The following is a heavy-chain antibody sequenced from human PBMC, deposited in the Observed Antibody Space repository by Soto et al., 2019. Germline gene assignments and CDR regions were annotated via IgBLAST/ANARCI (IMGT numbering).Heavy chain of an antibody. CDR3: AKDKDRGGDNYPPFDH. V-gene: IGHV3-23*01. D-gene: IGHD4-17*01. J-gene: IGHJ4*02. CDR1: GLTFSSYA. Sequence: EVQLLESGGGLVQPGGSLRLSCAASGLTFSSYAMSWVRQAPGKGLEWVSSISGSGDATYYADSVKGRFTISRDNSGNTLFLQMNSLRVEDTAVYYCAKDKDRGGDNYPPFDHWGQGALVTVSS. CDR2: ISGSGDAT.